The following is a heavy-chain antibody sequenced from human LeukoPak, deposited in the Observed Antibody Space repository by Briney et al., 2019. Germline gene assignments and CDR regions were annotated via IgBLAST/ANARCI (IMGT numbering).Heavy chain of an antibody. CDR3: ARSFNRFYDSTH. CDR2: XYGSXGX. D-gene: IGHD3-22*01. V-gene: IGHV3-66*01. J-gene: IGHJ4*02. Sequence: GGSLRLSCAAXGXXXXXXYXXXXXXAXXXXLXXVSVXYGSXGXYYADSLXGXFTISRDNSKNTLYLQINTLRAXDTAVYYCARSFNRFYDSTHWGQGTLVTVSS. CDR1: GXXXXXXY.